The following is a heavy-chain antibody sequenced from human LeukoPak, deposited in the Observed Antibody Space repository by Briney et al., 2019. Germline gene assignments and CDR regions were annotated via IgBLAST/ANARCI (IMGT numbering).Heavy chain of an antibody. V-gene: IGHV4-31*03. CDR1: GGSISSGGYY. CDR3: ALLGGSGSHYFDY. D-gene: IGHD1-26*01. J-gene: IGHJ4*02. Sequence: PSETLSLTCTVSGGSISSGGYYWSWIRQHPGKGLEWIGYIYYSGSTYYNPSLKSRVTISVDTSKNQFSLKLSSVTAADTAVYYCALLGGSGSHYFDYWGQGTLVTVSS. CDR2: IYYSGST.